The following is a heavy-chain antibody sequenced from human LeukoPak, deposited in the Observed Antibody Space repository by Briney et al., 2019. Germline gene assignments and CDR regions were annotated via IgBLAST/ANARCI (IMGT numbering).Heavy chain of an antibody. CDR3: ARATYGDLNWFDP. CDR2: IYYSGST. Sequence: SETLSLTCTVSGGSISSHYWSWIRQPPGKGLEWIGYIYYSGSTNYNPSLKSRVTISVDTSKNQFSLKLSSVTAADTAVYYCARATYGDLNWFDPWGQGTLVTVSS. D-gene: IGHD4-17*01. J-gene: IGHJ5*02. V-gene: IGHV4-59*11. CDR1: GGSISSHY.